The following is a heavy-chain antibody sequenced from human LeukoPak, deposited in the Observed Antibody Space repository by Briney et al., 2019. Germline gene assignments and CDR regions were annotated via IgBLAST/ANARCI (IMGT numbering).Heavy chain of an antibody. CDR1: GFTVSSNY. Sequence: PGGSLILSCAASGFTVSSNYMRWVRQAPGKGLEWVSVIYSGGSTYYADSVKGRFTISRDNSKNALHLQMNSLRAEDPAVYYCAPGGMDVWGQGTTVTVSS. CDR3: APGGMDV. V-gene: IGHV3-53*01. J-gene: IGHJ6*02. CDR2: IYSGGST.